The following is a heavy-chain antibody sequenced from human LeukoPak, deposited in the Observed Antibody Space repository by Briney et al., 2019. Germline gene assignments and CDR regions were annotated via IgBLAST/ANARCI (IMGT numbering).Heavy chain of an antibody. V-gene: IGHV1-2*06. Sequence: ASVKVSCKASGYTFTAYYIHWVRQAPGQGLEWMGRINPNSGGTNYAQKFQGRVTMTRDTSISTAYMELSRLRSDDTAVYYCASGAGTAYSSSWYFDYWGQGTLVTVSS. CDR1: GYTFTAYY. CDR3: ASGAGTAYSSSWYFDY. CDR2: INPNSGGT. D-gene: IGHD6-13*01. J-gene: IGHJ4*02.